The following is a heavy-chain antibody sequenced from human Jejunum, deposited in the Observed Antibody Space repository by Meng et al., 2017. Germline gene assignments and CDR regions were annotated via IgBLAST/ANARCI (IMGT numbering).Heavy chain of an antibody. CDR3: AHADVLTGYGNFDY. CDR1: GFSLSTDSVG. Sequence: QIHLKESGPTLVKPPHTLTLTCTFSGFSLSTDSVGVGWIRQPPGEALEWLALIYWDDDKRYSPSLKSRLTITEDTSKNQVVLTMTSMDPVDTATYYCAHADVLTGYGNFDYWGQGTLVTVSS. D-gene: IGHD3-9*01. CDR2: IYWDDDK. V-gene: IGHV2-5*02. J-gene: IGHJ4*02.